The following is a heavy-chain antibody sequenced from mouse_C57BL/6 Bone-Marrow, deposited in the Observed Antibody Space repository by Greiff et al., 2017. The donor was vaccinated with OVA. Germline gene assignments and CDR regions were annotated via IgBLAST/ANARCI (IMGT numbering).Heavy chain of an antibody. Sequence: QVQLQQPGAELVMPGASVKLSCKASGYTFTSYWMHWVKQRPGQGLEWIGEIDPSDSYTNYNQKFKGKSTLTVDKSSSTAYMQLSSLTSEDSAVYYCARDSSGCEFAYWGQGTLVTVSA. CDR2: IDPSDSYT. J-gene: IGHJ3*01. CDR3: ARDSSGCEFAY. D-gene: IGHD3-2*02. CDR1: GYTFTSYW. V-gene: IGHV1-69*01.